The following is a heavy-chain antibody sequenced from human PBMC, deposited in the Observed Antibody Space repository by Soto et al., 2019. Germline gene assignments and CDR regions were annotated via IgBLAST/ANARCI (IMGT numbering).Heavy chain of an antibody. CDR3: TTDNIATVTTNDY. CDR2: IKSKTDGGTT. V-gene: IGHV3-15*07. J-gene: IGHJ4*02. Sequence: PGGSLRLSCAASGFTFSNAWMNWVRQAPGKGLEWVGRIKSKTDGGTTDYAAPVKGRFTISRDDSKNTLYLQMNSLKTEDTAVYYFTTDNIATVTTNDYWGQGTLVTVSS. D-gene: IGHD4-17*01. CDR1: GFTFSNAW.